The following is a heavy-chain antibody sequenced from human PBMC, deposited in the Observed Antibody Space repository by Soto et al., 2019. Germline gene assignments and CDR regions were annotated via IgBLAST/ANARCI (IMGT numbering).Heavy chain of an antibody. CDR3: ARTDGDYVPAGYFDL. CDR1: GFTFSSYD. J-gene: IGHJ2*01. D-gene: IGHD4-17*01. CDR2: IGTAGDT. Sequence: EVQLVESGGGLVQPGGSLRLSCAASGFTFSSYDMHWVRQATGKGLAWVSAIGTAGDTYYPGSVKGRFTISRENAKNSLYLQMNSLRAGDTAVYYRARTDGDYVPAGYFDLWGRGTLVTVSS. V-gene: IGHV3-13*01.